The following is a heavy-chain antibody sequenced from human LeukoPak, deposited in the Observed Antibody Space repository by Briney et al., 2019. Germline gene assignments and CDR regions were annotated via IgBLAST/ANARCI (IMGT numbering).Heavy chain of an antibody. D-gene: IGHD3-22*01. Sequence: GGSLRLSCAASGFTFSGYSMNWVRQAPGKGLEWVAVISYDGSNKYYADSVKGRFTISRDNSKNTLYLQMNSLRAEDTAVYYCAKDLLVYYDSSGPLGYWGQGTLVTVSS. CDR1: GFTFSGYS. J-gene: IGHJ4*02. CDR3: AKDLLVYYDSSGPLGY. V-gene: IGHV3-30*18. CDR2: ISYDGSNK.